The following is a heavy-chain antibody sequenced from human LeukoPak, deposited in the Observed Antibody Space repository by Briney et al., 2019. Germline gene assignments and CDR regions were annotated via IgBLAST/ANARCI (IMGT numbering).Heavy chain of an antibody. CDR2: INPNSGGT. V-gene: IGHV1-2*02. J-gene: IGHJ6*02. CDR3: ARVSITMVRGVQYYYYYGMDV. D-gene: IGHD3-10*01. CDR1: GYTFTGYY. Sequence: GASVKVSCKASGYTFTGYYMHWVRQAPGQGLEWMGWINPNSGGTNYAQKFQGRVTMTRDTSISTAYMELSRLRSDDTAVYYCARVSITMVRGVQYYYYYGMDVWGQGTTVTVSS.